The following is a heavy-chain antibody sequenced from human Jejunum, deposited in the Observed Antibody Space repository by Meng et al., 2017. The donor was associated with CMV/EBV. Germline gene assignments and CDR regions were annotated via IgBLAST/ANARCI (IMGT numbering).Heavy chain of an antibody. J-gene: IGHJ6*02. CDR2: IYPGDSDT. CDR3: ARVVVTATLGFYYYYGVDV. CDR1: YW. D-gene: IGHD2-15*01. Sequence: YWIGWVRQMPGKGLEWMGIIYPGDSDTRYGPSFQGQVTISADKSISTAYLHWSSLKASDTAMYYCARVVVTATLGFYYYYGVDVWGQGTTVTVSS. V-gene: IGHV5-51*01.